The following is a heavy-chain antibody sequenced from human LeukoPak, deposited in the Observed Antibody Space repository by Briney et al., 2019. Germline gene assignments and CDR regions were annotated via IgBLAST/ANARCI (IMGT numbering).Heavy chain of an antibody. CDR2: ISAYNGNT. CDR3: ARPGNYGGNAMGAFDI. J-gene: IGHJ3*02. D-gene: IGHD4-23*01. CDR1: GYTFTSYG. V-gene: IGHV1-18*01. Sequence: ASVKVSCKASGYTFTSYGISWVRQAPGQGLEWMGWISAYNGNTNYAQKLQGRVTMTTDTSTSTAYMELRSLRSDDTAVYYCARPGNYGGNAMGAFDIWGQGTMVTVSS.